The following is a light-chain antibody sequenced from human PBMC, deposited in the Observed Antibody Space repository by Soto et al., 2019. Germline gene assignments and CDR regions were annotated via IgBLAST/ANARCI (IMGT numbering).Light chain of an antibody. V-gene: IGLV2-23*02. J-gene: IGLJ3*02. Sequence: QSALTQPASVSGSPGQSITISCTGTKSDIGSYNSIAWYQQHPGRAPRVIIFGVTKRPSGISNRFSGSKSGSTASLTISGLQAEDEADYFCFSYAGSSTWVFGRGTKVTVL. CDR2: GVT. CDR3: FSYAGSSTWV. CDR1: KSDIGSYNS.